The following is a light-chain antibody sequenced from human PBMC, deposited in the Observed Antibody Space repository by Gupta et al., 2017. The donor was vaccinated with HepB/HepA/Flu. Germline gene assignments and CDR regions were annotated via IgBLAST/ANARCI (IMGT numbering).Light chain of an antibody. CDR2: SNN. V-gene: IGLV1-44*01. Sequence: QSVLTLPPSASGTSGQRVTISCSGRSSNIGSNTVNWYQQLPGTAPKLLIYSNNQRPSGVPDRCSGSKSGTSASLAISGLQSEDEADYYCAAWDDSLNAHYVFGTGTKVTVL. CDR1: SSNIGSNT. J-gene: IGLJ1*01. CDR3: AAWDDSLNAHYV.